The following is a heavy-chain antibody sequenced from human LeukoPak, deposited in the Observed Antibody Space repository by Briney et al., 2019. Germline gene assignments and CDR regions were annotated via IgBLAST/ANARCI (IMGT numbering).Heavy chain of an antibody. J-gene: IGHJ3*02. Sequence: GGSLRLSCAVSGAPFNAWMSWVRQAPGKGLEWVGRIKGKSAGGTTDYAAPVKGRFTILKDDSENTLYLQMNSLTTEDTAVYYCTWLYSDAFNIWGQGTMVTVSS. CDR2: IKGKSAGGTT. D-gene: IGHD2-15*01. CDR1: GAPFNAW. V-gene: IGHV3-15*01. CDR3: TWLYSDAFNI.